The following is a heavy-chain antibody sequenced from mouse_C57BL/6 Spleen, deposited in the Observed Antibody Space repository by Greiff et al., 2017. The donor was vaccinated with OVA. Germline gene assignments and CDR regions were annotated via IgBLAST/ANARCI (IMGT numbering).Heavy chain of an antibody. J-gene: IGHJ4*01. Sequence: EVQLVESGGGLVQPGGSLSLSCAASGFTFTDYYMSWVRQPPGKALEWLGFIRNKANGYTTEYSASVKGRFTISRDNSHSIIYLQMKRLRDEDSDTYNCVRYYGYEGGYYAMDYWGQGTSDTVSS. D-gene: IGHD2-2*01. V-gene: IGHV7-3*01. CDR1: GFTFTDYY. CDR2: IRNKANGYTT. CDR3: VRYYGYEGGYYAMDY.